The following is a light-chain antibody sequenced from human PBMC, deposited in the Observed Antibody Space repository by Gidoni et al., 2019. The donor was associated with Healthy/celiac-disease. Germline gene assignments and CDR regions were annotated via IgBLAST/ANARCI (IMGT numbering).Light chain of an antibody. Sequence: EIVLTQSLATLSLSPGERATLSCRASQSVSSYLAWYQQKPGQAPRLLIYDASNRATGIPARFSGSGSGTDFTLTISSLEPEDFAVYYCQQRSNWPLTFXGXTKVEIK. V-gene: IGKV3-11*01. CDR2: DAS. CDR3: QQRSNWPLT. J-gene: IGKJ4*01. CDR1: QSVSSY.